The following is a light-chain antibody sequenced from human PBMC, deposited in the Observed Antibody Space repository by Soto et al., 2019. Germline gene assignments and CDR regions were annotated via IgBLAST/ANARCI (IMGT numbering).Light chain of an antibody. J-gene: IGLJ2*01. CDR1: SGHSSYI. Sequence: QSVLTQSSSASASLGSSVTLTCTLISGHSSYIIAWHQQQPGKAPRYLMKLEGSGSYNKGSGVPDRFSGSSSGADRYLTISNLQFEDEANYYCETWDSNTRGFGGGTKLTV. CDR2: LEGSGSY. V-gene: IGLV4-60*02. CDR3: ETWDSNTRG.